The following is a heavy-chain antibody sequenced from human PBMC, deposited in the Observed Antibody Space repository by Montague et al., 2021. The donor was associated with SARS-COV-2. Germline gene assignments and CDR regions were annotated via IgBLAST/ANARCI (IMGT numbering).Heavy chain of an antibody. D-gene: IGHD3/OR15-3a*01. J-gene: IGHJ6*02. Sequence: SETLSLTCAVYGESYNPWGQSFNNYHWSWIRQSQGKGLEWIGDIKRGDTKYNPSLKSRVTISADTAKKEFSLMLTAVTAADTAVYYCARRPAPLLDLDWSQRYFDYYGLDVWGQGTAVIVS. V-gene: IGHV4-34*12. CDR3: ARRPAPLLDLDWSQRYFDYYGLDV. CDR1: GESYNPWGQSFNNYH. CDR2: IKRGDT.